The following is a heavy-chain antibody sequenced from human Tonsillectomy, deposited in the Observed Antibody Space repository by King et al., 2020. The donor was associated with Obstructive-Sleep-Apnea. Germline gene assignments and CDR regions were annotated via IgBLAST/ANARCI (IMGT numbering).Heavy chain of an antibody. Sequence: EVQLVESGGGLVQPGGSLRLSCAASGFTFSSYWMHWVRQSPGKGLLWVSRISSDGSVTTYADFVKGRFTVSRDDAKNTLYLQMNSLRADETAVYYCVRAVAGFGDYWGQGTLVTVSS. V-gene: IGHV3-74*01. CDR2: ISSDGSVT. CDR1: GFTFSSYW. D-gene: IGHD6-19*01. J-gene: IGHJ4*02. CDR3: VRAVAGFGDY.